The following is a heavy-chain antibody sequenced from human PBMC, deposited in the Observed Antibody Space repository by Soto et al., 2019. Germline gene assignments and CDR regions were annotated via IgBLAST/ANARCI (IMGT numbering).Heavy chain of an antibody. CDR2: IIPIFGTA. V-gene: IGHV1-69*01. J-gene: IGHJ5*01. CDR1: GGTFNSYA. Sequence: QVQLVQSGAELKKPGSSVKVSCKASGGTFNSYAISWVRQAPGQGLEWMGGIIPIFGTANNAQKFQGRVTITADQSTSTAYMELSSLRSEDTAVYYCARNPFFLSDGVVSIRKGFDSWGQGTLVTVSS. CDR3: ARNPFFLSDGVVSIRKGFDS. D-gene: IGHD3-3*01.